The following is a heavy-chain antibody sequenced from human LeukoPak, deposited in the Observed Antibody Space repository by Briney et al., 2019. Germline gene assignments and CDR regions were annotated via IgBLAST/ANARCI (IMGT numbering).Heavy chain of an antibody. D-gene: IGHD3-10*01. CDR2: IYPGDSST. CDR1: GYSFTSYW. V-gene: IGHV5-51*01. CDR3: ARRQTGAGESQYNWFDP. Sequence: GESLKISCKGSGYSFTSYWIGWVRQMPGKGLEWMGIIYPGDSSTRYSPSLQGRVTISADKSISTAYLQWSSLEASDTAMYYCARRQTGAGESQYNWFDPWGQGTLVTVSS. J-gene: IGHJ5*02.